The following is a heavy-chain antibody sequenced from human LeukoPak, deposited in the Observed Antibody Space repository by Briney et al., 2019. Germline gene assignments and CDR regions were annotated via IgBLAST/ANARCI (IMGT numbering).Heavy chain of an antibody. CDR1: GFTFSSYA. V-gene: IGHV3-74*01. CDR2: INSDGSST. CDR3: ARAGYYYDSSGYYPLDY. D-gene: IGHD3-22*01. J-gene: IGHJ4*02. Sequence: GGSLRLSCAASGFTFSSYAMSWVRQAPGKGLVWVSRINSDGSSTSYADSVKGRSTISRDNAKNTLYLQMNSLRAEDTAVYYCARAGYYYDSSGYYPLDYWGQGTLVTVSS.